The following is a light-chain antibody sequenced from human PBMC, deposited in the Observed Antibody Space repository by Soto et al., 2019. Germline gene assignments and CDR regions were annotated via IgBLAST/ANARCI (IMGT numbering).Light chain of an antibody. J-gene: IGKJ2*01. V-gene: IGKV3-11*01. Sequence: EVVLTQSPATLSLSPGERATPSCRASQSICTYLAWYQQKPGQAPRLLIYDASTRATGIPARFSGSGSGTDFTLTINSLEPEDFAVYYCQQRSNWPGYTFGQGTRLEIK. CDR3: QQRSNWPGYT. CDR1: QSICTY. CDR2: DAS.